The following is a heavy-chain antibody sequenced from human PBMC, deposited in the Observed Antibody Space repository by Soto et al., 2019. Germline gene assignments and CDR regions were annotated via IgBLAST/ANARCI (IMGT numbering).Heavy chain of an antibody. CDR1: SDSISSYY. CDR2: IYYSGNT. V-gene: IGHV4-59*01. Sequence: SEPLSITCTVSSDSISSYYWSWIRQPPGKGLDWIGYIYYSGNTNYNPSLKRRXAMSVDTSKNQFSLNLSSVTAADTAVYFCARGSGSPSSFHYWGQGTLVTVSS. CDR3: ARGSGSPSSFHY. D-gene: IGHD1-26*01. J-gene: IGHJ4*02.